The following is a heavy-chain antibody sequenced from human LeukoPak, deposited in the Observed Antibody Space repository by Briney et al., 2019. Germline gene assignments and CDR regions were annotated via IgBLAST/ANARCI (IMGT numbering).Heavy chain of an antibody. CDR3: ARWDSSSSDY. D-gene: IGHD6-6*01. CDR2: ISYSSTYI. J-gene: IGHJ4*02. Sequence: GGSLRLPCAASGFTFRSYNMNWVRQAPGKGLEWVSSISYSSTYIYYADSVKGRFTISRDNAKNSLYLQMNSLRAEDTAVYYCARWDSSSSDYWGQGTLVTVSS. V-gene: IGHV3-21*01. CDR1: GFTFRSYN.